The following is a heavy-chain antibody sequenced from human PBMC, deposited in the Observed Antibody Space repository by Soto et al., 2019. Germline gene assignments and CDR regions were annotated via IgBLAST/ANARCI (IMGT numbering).Heavy chain of an antibody. J-gene: IGHJ5*02. Sequence: QVQLVESGGGVVQPGRSLRLSCAASGFTFSSYGMHWVRQAPGKGLEWVAVIWYDGSNKYYADSVKGRFTISRDNSKNTLYLQMNSLRAEDTAVYYCARESLGGATYNWFDPWGQGTLVTVSS. D-gene: IGHD1-26*01. CDR3: ARESLGGATYNWFDP. CDR2: IWYDGSNK. CDR1: GFTFSSYG. V-gene: IGHV3-33*01.